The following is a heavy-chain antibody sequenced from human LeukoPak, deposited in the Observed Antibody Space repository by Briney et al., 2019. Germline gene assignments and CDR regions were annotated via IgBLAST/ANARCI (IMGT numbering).Heavy chain of an antibody. CDR2: INENGSGN. V-gene: IGHV3-7*03. CDR3: ARDGQGGFLDS. J-gene: IGHJ4*02. Sequence: GGSLRLSCVASGYTFSTFWMRWVRQAPGKGPEWVANINENGSGNFYVDSVKGRFTISRDNYKNSVYLQLSSLRAEDTAVYYCARDGQGGFLDSWGPGTLVTVSS. CDR1: GYTFSTFW. D-gene: IGHD3-16*01.